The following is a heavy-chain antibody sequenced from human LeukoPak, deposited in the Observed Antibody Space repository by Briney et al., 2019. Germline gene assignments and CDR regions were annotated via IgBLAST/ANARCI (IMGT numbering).Heavy chain of an antibody. V-gene: IGHV3-23*01. D-gene: IGHD2-15*01. Sequence: PGGSLRLSCAASGFTFSHFDMSWVRQAPGKGLEWVSAISGSGTDTFYANSVKGRFTISRDNPKNTLYLQMNSLRAEDTAVYYCAKGGGSSCYSPSDYWGQGTLVTVSS. CDR2: ISGSGTDT. CDR3: AKGGGSSCYSPSDY. CDR1: GFTFSHFD. J-gene: IGHJ4*02.